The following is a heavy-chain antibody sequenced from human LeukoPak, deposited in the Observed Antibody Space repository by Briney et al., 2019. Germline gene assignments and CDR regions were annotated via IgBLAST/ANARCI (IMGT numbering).Heavy chain of an antibody. CDR1: GFTFSSYS. CDR3: ARDLVVPAFVYYYGMDV. CDR2: ISSSSSYI. Sequence: PGGSLRLSCAASGFTFSSYSMNWVRQAPGKGLEWVSSISSSSSYIYYADSVKGRFTISRDNAKNSLYLQMNSLRAEDTAVYYCARDLVVPAFVYYYGMDVWGQGTTVTVSS. J-gene: IGHJ6*02. V-gene: IGHV3-21*04. D-gene: IGHD2-2*01.